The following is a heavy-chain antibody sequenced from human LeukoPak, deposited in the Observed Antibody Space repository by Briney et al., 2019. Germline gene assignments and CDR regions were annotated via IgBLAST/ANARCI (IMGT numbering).Heavy chain of an antibody. Sequence: GGSLRLSCAASGFTVSSNYMSWVRQAPGKGLEWVSVIYSGGSTYYADSVKGRFTISRDNSKNTLYLQMNSLRAEDTAVYYCARDLYSSGWSHSHYYYYYYMDVWGKGTTVTASS. CDR3: ARDLYSSGWSHSHYYYYYYMDV. CDR1: GFTVSSNY. V-gene: IGHV3-53*01. D-gene: IGHD6-19*01. J-gene: IGHJ6*03. CDR2: IYSGGST.